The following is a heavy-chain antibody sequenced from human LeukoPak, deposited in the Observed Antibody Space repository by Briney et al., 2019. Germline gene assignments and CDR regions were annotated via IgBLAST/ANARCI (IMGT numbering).Heavy chain of an antibody. D-gene: IGHD3-22*01. CDR1: GYTFTGYY. CDR3: ARDFTLRDSSGYYNY. Sequence: PVASVKVSCKASGYTFTGYYMHWVRQAPGQGLEWMGWINPNSGGTNYAQKFQGRVTMTRDTSISTAYMELSRLRSDDTAVYYCARDFTLRDSSGYYNYWGQGTLVTVSS. CDR2: INPNSGGT. V-gene: IGHV1-2*02. J-gene: IGHJ4*02.